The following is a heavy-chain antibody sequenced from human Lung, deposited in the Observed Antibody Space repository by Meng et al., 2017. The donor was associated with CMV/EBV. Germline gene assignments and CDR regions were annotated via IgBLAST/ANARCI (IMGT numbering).Heavy chain of an antibody. D-gene: IGHD6-25*01. Sequence: GESLKISCAASGFTFSSYSMNWVRQAPGKGLEWVSSISSSGTYIYYADSVKGRFTISRDNSRNSLFLEMNSLRVGDTAVYYCVRGRGLDAWGQGTTVTVSS. CDR3: VRGRGLDA. V-gene: IGHV3-21*06. J-gene: IGHJ6*02. CDR1: GFTFSSYS. CDR2: ISSSGTYI.